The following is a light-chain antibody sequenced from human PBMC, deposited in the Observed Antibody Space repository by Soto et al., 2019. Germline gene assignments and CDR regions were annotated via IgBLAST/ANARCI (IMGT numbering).Light chain of an antibody. CDR1: QSVSSSY. CDR2: GAS. J-gene: IGKJ1*01. V-gene: IGKV3-20*01. Sequence: EIVLTQSRGTLSLSPGERATLSVRASQSVSSSYLAWYQQKPGQAPRLLIYGASSRATGIPDRFSGSGSGTEFTLTISSLQSEDFAVYYCQQYNNWPRTFGQGTKVDI. CDR3: QQYNNWPRT.